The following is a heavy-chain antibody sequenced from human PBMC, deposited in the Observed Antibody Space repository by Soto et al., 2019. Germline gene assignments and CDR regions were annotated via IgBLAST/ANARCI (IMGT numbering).Heavy chain of an antibody. Sequence: SVKVSCKASGXTFSSYARSWVRQAPGQGLEWMGGIIPIFGTANYAQKFQGRVTITADESTSTAYMELSSLRSEDTAVYYCARDSGGSRYKYFDYWGQGTLVTVSS. CDR1: GXTFSSYA. CDR3: ARDSGGSRYKYFDY. CDR2: IIPIFGTA. V-gene: IGHV1-69*13. J-gene: IGHJ4*02. D-gene: IGHD2-15*01.